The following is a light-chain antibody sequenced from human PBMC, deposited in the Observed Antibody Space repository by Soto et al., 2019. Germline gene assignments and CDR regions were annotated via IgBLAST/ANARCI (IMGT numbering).Light chain of an antibody. CDR2: GVT. CDR3: FSHRSGYPHV. Sequence: QSALTQPPSVSGSPGQSITISCTGTSSEIGAYNYVYWYQQYPGKAPKLMIYGVTNRPSGVSNRFSGSKTENTASLTISGLQAEDEDDYFCFSHRSGYPHVFGTGTKVTVL. V-gene: IGLV2-14*03. J-gene: IGLJ1*01. CDR1: SSEIGAYNY.